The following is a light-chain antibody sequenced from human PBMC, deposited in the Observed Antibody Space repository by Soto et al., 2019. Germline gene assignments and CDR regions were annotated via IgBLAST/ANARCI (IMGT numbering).Light chain of an antibody. CDR1: QSISSN. V-gene: IGKV3-15*01. Sequence: IVMTQSPATLSVSPGQRATLSCRASQSISSNLAWYQQRPGQAPRFLIYGASTRATGVPARFSGSGSGTDFVLTISSLQSEDFAIYYCQQYNKWPLFTFGPGTRVDI. J-gene: IGKJ3*01. CDR2: GAS. CDR3: QQYNKWPLFT.